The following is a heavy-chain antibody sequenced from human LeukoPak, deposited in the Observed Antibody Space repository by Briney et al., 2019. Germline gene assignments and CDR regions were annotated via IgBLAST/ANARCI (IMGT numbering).Heavy chain of an antibody. V-gene: IGHV3-20*04. J-gene: IGHJ4*02. D-gene: IGHD3-22*01. Sequence: QSGGSLRLSCAASGFTFDDYGMSWVRHAPGKGLEWDSGINWSGGSTGYADSVKGRFTISRDNAKNSLYLQMNSLRAEDTALYYCAKSTKYYDSSGYYYEASYYFDYWGQGTLVTVSS. CDR1: GFTFDDYG. CDR2: INWSGGST. CDR3: AKSTKYYDSSGYYYEASYYFDY.